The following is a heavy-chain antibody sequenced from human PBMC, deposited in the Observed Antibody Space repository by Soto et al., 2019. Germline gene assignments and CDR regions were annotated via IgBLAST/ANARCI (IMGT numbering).Heavy chain of an antibody. D-gene: IGHD1-26*01. J-gene: IGHJ4*02. CDR2: ISYDGTYE. CDR1: GFTFSSHA. CDR3: VEEVGTRSFDH. Sequence: QVQVEESGGGVVQPGRSLRLSCAASGFTFSSHAMHWVRQAPGKGLEWVAMISYDGTYENYVDSVKGRFTISRDNSKSTLSLQMNSLRPEDSAFYYCVEEVGTRSFDHWGQGTMVTVSS. V-gene: IGHV3-30*03.